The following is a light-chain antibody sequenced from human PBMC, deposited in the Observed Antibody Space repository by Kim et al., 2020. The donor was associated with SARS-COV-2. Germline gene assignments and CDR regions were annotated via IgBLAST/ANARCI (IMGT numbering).Light chain of an antibody. Sequence: LSPVDAATLSCRTSQTLNSGYLAWYQPKPGQAPRLLLVAASSRATGVPDRFAGSGSGRDFTLTISRLETEDVAVYYCQQYGSAPYTFGQGTKLEI. CDR1: QTLNSGY. V-gene: IGKV3-20*01. CDR3: QQYGSAPYT. CDR2: AAS. J-gene: IGKJ2*01.